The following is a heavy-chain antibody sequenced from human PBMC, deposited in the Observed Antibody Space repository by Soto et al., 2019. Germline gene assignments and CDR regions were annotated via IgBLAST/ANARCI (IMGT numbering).Heavy chain of an antibody. Sequence: ASGKISCKDSGYTFTSYAMHWVRQAPGQRLEWMGWINAGNGNTKYSQKFQGRVTITRDTSASTAYMELSSLRSEDRAVYYCARDCGGYYYDSCVYPDAFDIFGQVTIVT. CDR2: INAGNGNT. CDR3: ARDCGGYYYDSCVYPDAFDI. CDR1: GYTFTSYA. V-gene: IGHV1-3*01. D-gene: IGHD3-22*01. J-gene: IGHJ3*02.